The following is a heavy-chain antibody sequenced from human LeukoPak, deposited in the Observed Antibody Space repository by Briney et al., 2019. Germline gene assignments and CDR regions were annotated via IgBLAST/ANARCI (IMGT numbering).Heavy chain of an antibody. CDR2: IYSGGST. D-gene: IGHD3-22*01. J-gene: IGHJ5*02. V-gene: IGHV3-66*01. Sequence: GGSLRLPCAASGFTVSSNYMSWVRQAPGKGLEWVSVIYSGGSTYYADSVKGRFTISRDISKNTLYLQMNSLRAEDTAVYYCARDWYFDRSGYYYSTPWGQGTLVTVSS. CDR3: ARDWYFDRSGYYYSTP. CDR1: GFTVSSNY.